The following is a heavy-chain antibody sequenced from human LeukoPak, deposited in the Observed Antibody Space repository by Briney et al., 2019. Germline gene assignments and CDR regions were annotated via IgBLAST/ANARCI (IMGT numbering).Heavy chain of an antibody. CDR1: GFTFSSYS. V-gene: IGHV3-21*01. Sequence: GGALRLSCAASGFTFSSYSMNWGRQAPGKGVEWVSSISSSSSYIYYADSVKGRFTISRDNAKNSLYLQMNSLRAEDTAVYYCARDASIAAAGTVGWFDPWGQGTLVTVSS. D-gene: IGHD6-13*01. J-gene: IGHJ5*02. CDR2: ISSSSSYI. CDR3: ARDASIAAAGTVGWFDP.